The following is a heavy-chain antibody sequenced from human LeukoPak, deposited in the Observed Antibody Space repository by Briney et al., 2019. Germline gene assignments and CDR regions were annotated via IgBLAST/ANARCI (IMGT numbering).Heavy chain of an antibody. J-gene: IGHJ4*02. CDR2: ISWDGGST. CDR3: AKDIAAAGTWGWGTLVDY. V-gene: IGHV3-43D*03. CDR1: GFTFDDYA. D-gene: IGHD6-13*01. Sequence: GGSLRLSCAASGFTFDDYAMHWVRQAPGKGLEWVSLISWDGGSTYYADSVKGRFTISRDNSKNSLYLQMNSLRAEDTALYYCAKDIAAAGTWGWGTLVDYWGQGTLVTVSS.